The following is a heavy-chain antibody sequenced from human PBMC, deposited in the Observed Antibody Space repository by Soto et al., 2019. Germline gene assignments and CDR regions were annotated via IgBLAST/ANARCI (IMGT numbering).Heavy chain of an antibody. CDR2: ISAYNGNT. J-gene: IGHJ4*02. CDR1: GYTFTNFG. Sequence: QVQLVQSGAEVKKPGASVKVSCKASGYTFTNFGISWVRQAPGQGLEWMGWISAYNGNTNYAQKFQGRVTMTTDTSTRTAYMEVRSLRFDDTTAYYCARGGTPIDSWGQGTLVTVSS. CDR3: ARGGTPIDS. D-gene: IGHD3-16*01. V-gene: IGHV1-18*01.